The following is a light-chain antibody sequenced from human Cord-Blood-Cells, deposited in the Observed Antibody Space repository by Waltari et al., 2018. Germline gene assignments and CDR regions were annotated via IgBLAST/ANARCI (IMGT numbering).Light chain of an antibody. CDR3: QQRSNWPWT. J-gene: IGKJ1*01. CDR2: AAS. V-gene: IGKV3-11*01. CDR1: QSVSSY. Sequence: EIVLTQSQATLSLSPGERATLSCRASQSVSSYLAWYQQKPGQAPRLLIYAASNRATGIPARFSGSGSGTDFTLTISSLEPEDFAVYYCQQRSNWPWTFGQGTKVEIK.